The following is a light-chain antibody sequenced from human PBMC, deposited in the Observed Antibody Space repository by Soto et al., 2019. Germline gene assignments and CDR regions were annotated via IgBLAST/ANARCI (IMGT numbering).Light chain of an antibody. J-gene: IGKJ1*01. V-gene: IGKV3-11*01. CDR3: LQYNNWVPT. CDR1: QSVSSY. Sequence: IVLPLSTATLSFSPGERATLSCRASQSVSSYLAWYQQKPGQAPRLLIYDASNRATGIPARFSGSGSGTEFTFTVSSLQSEDFAVYYCLQYNNWVPTFGQGTKVDIK. CDR2: DAS.